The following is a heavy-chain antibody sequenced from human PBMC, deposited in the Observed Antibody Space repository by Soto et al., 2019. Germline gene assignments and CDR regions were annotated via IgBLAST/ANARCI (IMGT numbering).Heavy chain of an antibody. Sequence: PSQTLSLTCAISGDSVSSNSAAWNWIRQSPSRGLEWLGRTYYRSKWYNDYAVSVKSRITINPDTSKNQFSLKLSSVTAADTAVYYCLRATSSPLNRFASWGQGTLVPVSS. CDR3: LRATSSPLNRFAS. CDR2: TYYRSKWYN. V-gene: IGHV6-1*01. J-gene: IGHJ5*01. D-gene: IGHD6-13*01. CDR1: GDSVSSNSAA.